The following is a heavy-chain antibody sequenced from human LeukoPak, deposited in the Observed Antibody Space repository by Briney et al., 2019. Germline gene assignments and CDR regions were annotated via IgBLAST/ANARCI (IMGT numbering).Heavy chain of an antibody. CDR1: GYTFTGYY. D-gene: IGHD6-19*01. V-gene: IGHV1-2*02. Sequence: ASVTVSCKASGYTFTGYYMHWVRQAPGQGLEWMGWINPNSGGTNYAQKFQGRVTMTRDTSISTAYMELSRLRSDDTAVYYCASEAVAGLSYYYGMDVWGQGTTVTVSS. CDR2: INPNSGGT. CDR3: ASEAVAGLSYYYGMDV. J-gene: IGHJ6*02.